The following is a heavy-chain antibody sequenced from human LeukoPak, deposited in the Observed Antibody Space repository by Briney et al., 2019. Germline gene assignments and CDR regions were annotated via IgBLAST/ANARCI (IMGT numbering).Heavy chain of an antibody. D-gene: IGHD6-19*01. CDR1: GYTFTSYY. CDR2: INPSGGST. V-gene: IGHV1-46*01. Sequence: ASVKVSCKASGYTFTSYYMHWVRQAPGQGLEWMGIINPSGGSTSYAQKFQGRVTMTRDTSTSTVYMELSSLRSEATAVYYCARVWNVAGSGGNQYYFDYWGQGTLVTVSS. J-gene: IGHJ4*02. CDR3: ARVWNVAGSGGNQYYFDY.